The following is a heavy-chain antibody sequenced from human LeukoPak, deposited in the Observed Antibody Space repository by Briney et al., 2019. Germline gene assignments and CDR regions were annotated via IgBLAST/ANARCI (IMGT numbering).Heavy chain of an antibody. CDR1: GFTFGDYA. V-gene: IGHV3-49*04. J-gene: IGHJ4*02. CDR3: TRVWLQYFDY. Sequence: SLRLSRTASGFTFGDYAMSWVRQAPGKGLAGVGFIRSKTYDGPTEYAASVKGRFTISRDDSKRIAYLQLNSLKTDDTAVYYCTRVWLQYFDYWGQGTLVTVSS. CDR2: IRSKTYDGPT. D-gene: IGHD5-24*01.